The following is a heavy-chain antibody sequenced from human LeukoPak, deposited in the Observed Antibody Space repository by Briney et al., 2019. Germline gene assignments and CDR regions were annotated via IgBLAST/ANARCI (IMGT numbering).Heavy chain of an antibody. CDR1: GGSISSGSYY. J-gene: IGHJ3*02. Sequence: SETLSLTCTVSGGSISSGSYYWSWIRQPAGKGLEWIGRIYTSGSTNYNPSLKSRVTISVDTSKNQFSLKLSSVTAADTAVYYCATGTVVTPVGPGAFDIWGQGTMVTVSS. CDR3: ATGTVVTPVGPGAFDI. CDR2: IYTSGST. V-gene: IGHV4-61*02. D-gene: IGHD4-23*01.